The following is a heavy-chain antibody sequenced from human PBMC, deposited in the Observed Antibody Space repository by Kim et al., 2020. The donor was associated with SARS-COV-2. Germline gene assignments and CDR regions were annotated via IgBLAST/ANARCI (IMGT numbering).Heavy chain of an antibody. CDR3: ARSIAAAGTTSFDY. V-gene: IGHV1-69*01. Sequence: APKFQGRVTITADESTSTAYMELSSLRSEDTAVYYCARSIAAAGTTSFDYWGQGTLVTVSS. J-gene: IGHJ4*02. D-gene: IGHD6-13*01.